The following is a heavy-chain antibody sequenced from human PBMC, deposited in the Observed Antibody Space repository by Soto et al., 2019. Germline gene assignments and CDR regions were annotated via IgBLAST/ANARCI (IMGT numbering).Heavy chain of an antibody. V-gene: IGHV3-30*18. J-gene: IGHJ4*02. CDR3: AKDDRGNQIDY. Sequence: VQLVESGGGVVQPGRSLTLSCVSSGFTFSSYGMHWVRQAPGKGLEWVALISYDGNNDYYADSVKGRVTISRDNSKNTLYLQINSLRAEDTAVYYCAKDDRGNQIDYWGQGTLVTVSS. CDR2: ISYDGNND. CDR1: GFTFSSYG. D-gene: IGHD6-13*01.